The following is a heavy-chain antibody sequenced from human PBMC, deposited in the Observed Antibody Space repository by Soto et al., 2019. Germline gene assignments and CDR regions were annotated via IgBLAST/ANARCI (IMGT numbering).Heavy chain of an antibody. CDR2: IFYSGST. CDR3: ARGAADTAMVDS. CDR1: GGSIRSYY. D-gene: IGHD5-18*01. J-gene: IGHJ4*02. Sequence: QSLAGTVSGGSIRSYYWTWILQPPGKGLEWLGYIFYSGSTFYNPSLKSRVTISIHTSKSQFSLQLTSVTAADTAVYYCARGAADTAMVDSWGQGTLVTVSS. V-gene: IGHV4-59*01.